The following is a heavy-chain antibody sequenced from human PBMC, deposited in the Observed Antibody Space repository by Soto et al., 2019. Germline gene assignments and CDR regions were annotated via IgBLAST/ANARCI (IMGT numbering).Heavy chain of an antibody. V-gene: IGHV3-66*01. CDR2: IYSGGST. J-gene: IGHJ4*02. CDR1: GFTVSSNY. D-gene: IGHD3-3*01. CDR3: VTGHWNYFDY. Sequence: SLRLSCAASGFTVSSNYMSWVRQAPGKGLEWVSVIYSGGSTYYADSVKGRFTISRDNSQNTLYLKMNSLRGEDTAVYYCVTGHWNYFDYWGQGTLVTVSS.